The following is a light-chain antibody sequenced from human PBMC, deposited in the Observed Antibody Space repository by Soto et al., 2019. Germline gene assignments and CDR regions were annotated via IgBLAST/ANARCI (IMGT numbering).Light chain of an antibody. CDR2: EVY. CDR3: SSYTTSGTHVL. CDR1: SSDVGGFNF. Sequence: QSALTQPASVSGSRGQSVTIYCTGTSSDVGGFNFVSWYQHHPGTAPKLLIYEVYNRPSGASSRFSGSKSVNTASLTISGLQAEDEADYYCSSYTTSGTHVLFGGGTKLTVL. V-gene: IGLV2-14*01. J-gene: IGLJ3*02.